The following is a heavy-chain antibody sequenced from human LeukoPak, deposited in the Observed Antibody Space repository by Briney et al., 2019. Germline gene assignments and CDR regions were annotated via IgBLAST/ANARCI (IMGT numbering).Heavy chain of an antibody. J-gene: IGHJ6*03. Sequence: PSETLSLTCAVYGGSFSGYYWSWIRQPPGKGLEWIGDINHSGSTNYNPSLKSRVTISVDTSKNQFSLKLSSVTAADTAVYYCARGIPELQLWLLGEYYYYMDVWGKGTTVTVSS. CDR3: ARGIPELQLWLLGEYYYYMDV. CDR2: INHSGST. CDR1: GGSFSGYY. V-gene: IGHV4-34*01. D-gene: IGHD5-18*01.